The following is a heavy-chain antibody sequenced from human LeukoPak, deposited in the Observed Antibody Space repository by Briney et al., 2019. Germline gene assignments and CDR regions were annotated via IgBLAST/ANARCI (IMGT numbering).Heavy chain of an antibody. Sequence: SETLYLTCTVSGGSISSSSYYWGWIRQPPGKGLEWIGSIYYSGSTYYNPSLKSRVTISVDTSKNQFSLTLSSVAAADTAVYYCARSGLSVYYYYYYMDVWGKGTTVTVSS. CDR3: ARSGLSVYYYYYYMDV. V-gene: IGHV4-39*01. CDR1: GGSISSSSYY. J-gene: IGHJ6*03. CDR2: IYYSGST. D-gene: IGHD1-14*01.